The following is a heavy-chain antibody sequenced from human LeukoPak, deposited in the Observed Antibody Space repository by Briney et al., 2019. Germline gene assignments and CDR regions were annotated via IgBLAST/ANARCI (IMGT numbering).Heavy chain of an antibody. CDR2: INPNSGGT. D-gene: IGHD2-2*01. CDR3: ARDGTCSSTSCYDY. J-gene: IGHJ4*02. Sequence: GASVKVSCKASGYTFTGYYMHWVRQAPGQGLEWMGWINPNSGGTNYAQKFQGWVTMTRDTSISTAYMELSRLRSDDTAVYYCARDGTCSSTSCYDYWGQGTLVTVSS. V-gene: IGHV1-2*04. CDR1: GYTFTGYY.